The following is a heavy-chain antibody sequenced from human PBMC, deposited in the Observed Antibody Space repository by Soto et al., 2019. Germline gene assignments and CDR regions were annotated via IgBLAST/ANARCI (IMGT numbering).Heavy chain of an antibody. D-gene: IGHD6-19*01. V-gene: IGHV3-30*03. CDR1: GFTFSSYG. CDR3: AREGWYQYFQR. Sequence: QVQLVESGGGVVQPGRSLRLSCAASGFTFSSYGMHWVRQAPGKGLEWVAVISYDGSNKYYADSVKGRFTISRDNSKNTLYLQMNSLRAEDTAVYYCAREGWYQYFQRWGQGTLVTVSS. CDR2: ISYDGSNK. J-gene: IGHJ1*01.